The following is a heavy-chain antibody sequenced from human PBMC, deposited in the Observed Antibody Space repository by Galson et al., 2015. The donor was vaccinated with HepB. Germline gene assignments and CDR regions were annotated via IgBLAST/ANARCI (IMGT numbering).Heavy chain of an antibody. Sequence: SLRLSCAASGFTVSSSYMNWVRQAPGKGLEWVSVIYAGGNTYHADSAKGRFTISRDNFKNTLYLQTNSLRVEDTAMYYCVRGYCGGGSCNWFDPWGQGTLVTVSS. CDR2: IYAGGNT. CDR3: VRGYCGGGSCNWFDP. CDR1: GFTVSSSY. J-gene: IGHJ5*02. D-gene: IGHD2-15*01. V-gene: IGHV3-53*01.